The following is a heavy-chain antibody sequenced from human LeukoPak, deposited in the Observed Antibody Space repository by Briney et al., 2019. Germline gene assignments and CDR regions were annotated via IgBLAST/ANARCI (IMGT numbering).Heavy chain of an antibody. V-gene: IGHV3-49*04. CDR1: GFTFGDYA. CDR3: TREPAAGNY. CDR2: IRSKAYGGTT. J-gene: IGHJ4*02. Sequence: GGSLRLSCTASGFTFGDYAMSWVRQAPGKGLEWVGFIRSKAYGGTTEYAASVKGRFTISRDDSKSIAYLQMNSLKTEDTAVYYCTREPAAGNYWGQGTLVTVSS. D-gene: IGHD6-13*01.